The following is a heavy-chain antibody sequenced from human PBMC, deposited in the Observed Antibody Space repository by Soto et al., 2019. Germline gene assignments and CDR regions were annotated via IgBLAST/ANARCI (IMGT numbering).Heavy chain of an antibody. D-gene: IGHD3-10*01. V-gene: IGHV4-31*03. CDR2: ICCSGST. CDR1: GGSISSGDYY. J-gene: IGHJ4*02. Sequence: LSLTCTVSGGSISSGDYYWSWIRELPGKGLEWVGYICCSGSTYYNPSLKSRLTISLVTSMNHFSLKLSSMTAADTAVYYCARGPYGSPDSWGQGTQVTVSS. CDR3: ARGPYGSPDS.